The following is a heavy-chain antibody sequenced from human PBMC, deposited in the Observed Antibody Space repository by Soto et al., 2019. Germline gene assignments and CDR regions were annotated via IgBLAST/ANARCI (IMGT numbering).Heavy chain of an antibody. J-gene: IGHJ6*02. D-gene: IGHD5-18*01. CDR1: GYSFTTYG. Sequence: QVQLVQSGPEVKKPGASVKVSCKASGYSFTTYGLSWVRQAPGHGLEWMGWISSYNDYTDYAKKFQGRVTMTTDTSTRTGYMELRSLRSDDTAVYYCAREGFYAGLGRYSYVYSPPRYYGMDVWGQGTTVTVSS. CDR2: ISSYNDYT. CDR3: AREGFYAGLGRYSYVYSPPRYYGMDV. V-gene: IGHV1-18*01.